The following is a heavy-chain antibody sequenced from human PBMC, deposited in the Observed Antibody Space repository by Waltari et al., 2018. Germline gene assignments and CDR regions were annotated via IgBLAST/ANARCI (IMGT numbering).Heavy chain of an antibody. CDR3: ARDQDDFWSGYYNDAFDI. V-gene: IGHV4-4*07. Sequence: QVQLQESGPGLVKPSETLSLTCTVSGGSISSYYWSWIRQPAGKGLEWIGRIYTSGSTNSNPSLKSRVTMSVDTSKNQFSLKLSSVTAADTAVYYCARDQDDFWSGYYNDAFDIWGQGTMVTVSS. J-gene: IGHJ3*02. CDR1: GGSISSYY. D-gene: IGHD3-3*01. CDR2: IYTSGST.